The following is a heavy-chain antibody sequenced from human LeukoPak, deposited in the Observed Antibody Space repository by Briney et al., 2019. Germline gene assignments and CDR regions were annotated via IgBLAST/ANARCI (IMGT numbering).Heavy chain of an antibody. V-gene: IGHV3-21*01. CDR2: ISSSSSYI. J-gene: IGHJ5*02. Sequence: GGSLRLSCAVSGFTFSSYSMNWVRQAPGKGLEWVSSISSSSSYIYYADSVKGRFTISRDNAKNSLYLQMNSLRAEDTAVYYCARDLAPIVVVVAATGWWFDPWGQGTLVTVSS. CDR1: GFTFSSYS. CDR3: ARDLAPIVVVVAATGWWFDP. D-gene: IGHD2-15*01.